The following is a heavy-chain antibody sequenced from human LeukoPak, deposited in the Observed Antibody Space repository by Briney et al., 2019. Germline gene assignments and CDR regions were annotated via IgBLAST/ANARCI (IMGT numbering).Heavy chain of an antibody. J-gene: IGHJ4*02. V-gene: IGHV3-23*01. CDR1: GFTFSSYA. CDR2: ISGSGGST. CDR3: LKAGRDGYNYGIWVIFDY. D-gene: IGHD5-24*01. Sequence: GGSLRLSCAASGFTFSSYAMSWVRQAPGKGLEWVSAISGSGGSTYYADSVKGRFTISRDNSKNTLYLQMNSLRAEDTAVYYCLKAGRDGYNYGIWVIFDYWGQGTLVTVSS.